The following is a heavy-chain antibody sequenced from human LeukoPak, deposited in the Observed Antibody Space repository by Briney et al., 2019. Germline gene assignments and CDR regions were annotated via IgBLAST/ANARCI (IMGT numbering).Heavy chain of an antibody. J-gene: IGHJ4*02. CDR3: ARVGCTTTSCYDYYDY. Sequence: PSGTLSLTCAVSGASISSSNWWSWVRQSPGKGLGWIGDIYHSGISNYNPSLKSRVTISVDTSKNQFSLKLSSVTAADTAVYYCARVGCTTTSCYDYYDYWGQGTLVTVSS. D-gene: IGHD2-2*01. CDR1: GASISSSNW. CDR2: IYHSGIS. V-gene: IGHV4-4*02.